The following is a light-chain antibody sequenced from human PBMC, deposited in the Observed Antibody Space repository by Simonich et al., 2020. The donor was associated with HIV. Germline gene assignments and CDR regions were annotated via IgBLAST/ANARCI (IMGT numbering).Light chain of an antibody. CDR3: GADHGSGSNFLVV. V-gene: IGLV9-49*01. CDR1: SGYSNYK. CDR2: VGTGGIVG. Sequence: QPVLTQPPSASASLGASVTLTCTLSSGYSNYKVDGYQQRPGKGPRFVMRVGTGGIVGSKGDGSPDRFSVLGSGLNRYLTIKNIQEEDESDYHCGADHGSGSNFLVVFGGGTKLTVL. J-gene: IGLJ2*01.